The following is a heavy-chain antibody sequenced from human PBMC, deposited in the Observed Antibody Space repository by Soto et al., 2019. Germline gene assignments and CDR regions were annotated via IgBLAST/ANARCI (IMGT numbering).Heavy chain of an antibody. J-gene: IGHJ4*02. Sequence: GGSLRLSCAASGFTFSSYWMSWVRQAPGKGLEWVANIKQDGSEKYYVDSVKGRFTISRDNAKNSLYLQMKSLRAEDTAVYYCARVHDILTGYYDPLRTTYLDYWGQGTLVTVSS. D-gene: IGHD3-9*01. V-gene: IGHV3-7*01. CDR3: ARVHDILTGYYDPLRTTYLDY. CDR1: GFTFSSYW. CDR2: IKQDGSEK.